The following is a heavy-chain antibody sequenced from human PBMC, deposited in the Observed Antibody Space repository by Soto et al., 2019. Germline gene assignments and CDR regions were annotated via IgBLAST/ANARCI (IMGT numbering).Heavy chain of an antibody. J-gene: IGHJ6*02. Sequence: QVQLVESGGGVVQPGRSLRLSCAASGFTFSSYAMHWVRQAPGKGLEWVAVISYDGSNKYYADSVKGRFTISRDNSKNTLYLQMNSLRAEDTAVYYCARSGGGYCSGGSCSPYYYYGMDVWGQGTTVTVSS. CDR1: GFTFSSYA. CDR2: ISYDGSNK. D-gene: IGHD2-15*01. CDR3: ARSGGGYCSGGSCSPYYYYGMDV. V-gene: IGHV3-30-3*01.